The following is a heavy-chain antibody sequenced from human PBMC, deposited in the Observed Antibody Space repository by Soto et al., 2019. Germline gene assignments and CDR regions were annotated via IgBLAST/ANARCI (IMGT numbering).Heavy chain of an antibody. J-gene: IGHJ4*01. CDR3: ARTVEYDPIPYYYADF. CDR1: GYTFNTYA. Sequence: ASVKVSCKASGYTFNTYAITWVRQAPGQGLEWMGWISGYNGNTNYAQTLQGRGTMTTDTSTSTAYLELRSLRSDDTAVYYCARTVEYDPIPYYYADFWGQGTMVTVSS. CDR2: ISGYNGNT. D-gene: IGHD2-21*01. V-gene: IGHV1-18*01.